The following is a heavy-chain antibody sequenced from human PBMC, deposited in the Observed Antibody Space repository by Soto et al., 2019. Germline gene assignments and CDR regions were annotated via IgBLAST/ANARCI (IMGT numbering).Heavy chain of an antibody. CDR3: ERRAAATKGEAFQH. J-gene: IGHJ1*01. V-gene: IGHV1-69*04. D-gene: IGHD6-25*01. Sequence: ASVKVSCKASGYTFTSYDINWVRQAPGQGLEWMGRIIPILGIANYAQKFQGRVTITADKSTSTAYMELSSLRPEDTAVYYCERRAAATKGEAFQHWGQGTLVTVSS. CDR2: IIPILGIA. CDR1: GYTFTSYD.